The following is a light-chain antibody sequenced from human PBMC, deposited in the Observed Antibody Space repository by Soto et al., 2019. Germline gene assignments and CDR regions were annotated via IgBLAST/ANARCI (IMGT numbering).Light chain of an antibody. V-gene: IGKV3-15*01. CDR1: QSVSSN. J-gene: IGKJ1*01. Sequence: EIEIRSCPSPLSETPGERATLSCRASQSVSSNLAWYQQKPGQAPRLLIYGASTRATGIPARFSGSGSGTEFTLTISSLQSEDFAVYYCRQYNNCPRTFGQGTKVDI. CDR2: GAS. CDR3: RQYNNCPRT.